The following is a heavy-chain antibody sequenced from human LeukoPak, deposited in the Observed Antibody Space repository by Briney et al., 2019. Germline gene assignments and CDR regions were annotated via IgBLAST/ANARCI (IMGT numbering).Heavy chain of an antibody. CDR1: GFTFSSYA. D-gene: IGHD1-26*01. Sequence: GGSLRLSCAASGFTFSSYAMSWVRQAPGKGLEWVSAISGSGRSTYYADSVKGRFTISRDNSKNTLYLQMNSLRAEDTAVYYCAKDLEVGATTRSAFDIWGQGTMVTVSS. J-gene: IGHJ3*02. CDR2: ISGSGRST. V-gene: IGHV3-23*01. CDR3: AKDLEVGATTRSAFDI.